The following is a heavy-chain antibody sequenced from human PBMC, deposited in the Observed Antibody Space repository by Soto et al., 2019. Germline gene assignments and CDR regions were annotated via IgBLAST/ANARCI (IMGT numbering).Heavy chain of an antibody. V-gene: IGHV3-21*01. Sequence: AGGSLRLSCAASGFTFSSYSMNWVRQAPVKGLEWVSSISSSSSYIYYADSVKGRFTISRDNAKNSLYLQMNSLRAEDTAVYHCARDTASYGMDVWGQGTTVIVSS. CDR2: ISSSSSYI. CDR1: GFTFSSYS. D-gene: IGHD5-18*01. CDR3: ARDTASYGMDV. J-gene: IGHJ6*02.